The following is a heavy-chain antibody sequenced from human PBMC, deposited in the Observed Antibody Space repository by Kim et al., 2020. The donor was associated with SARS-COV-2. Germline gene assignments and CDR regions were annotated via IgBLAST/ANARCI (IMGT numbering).Heavy chain of an antibody. J-gene: IGHJ4*02. D-gene: IGHD3-10*01. CDR3: ARELLWFGELSYYFDY. CDR1: GGTFSSYT. Sequence: SVNVSCKASGGTFSSYTISWVRQAPGQGLEWMGRIIPILGIANYAQKFQGRVTITADKSTSTAYMELSSLRSEDTAVYYCARELLWFGELSYYFDYWGQGTLVTVSS. CDR2: IIPILGIA. V-gene: IGHV1-69*02.